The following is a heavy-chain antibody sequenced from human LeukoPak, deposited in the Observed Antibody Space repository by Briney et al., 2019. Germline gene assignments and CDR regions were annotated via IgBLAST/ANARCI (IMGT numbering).Heavy chain of an antibody. V-gene: IGHV4-61*02. CDR3: AGTLVPAAFVDY. Sequence: PSETLFLTCSVSGGSIISDSYYWNWIRQPAGKGLEWIGRIYTSGSTNYNPSLKSRVTISVDTSKNQFSLKLSSVTAADTAVYYCAGTLVPAAFVDYWGQGTLVTVSS. CDR2: IYTSGST. J-gene: IGHJ4*02. CDR1: GGSIISDSYY. D-gene: IGHD2-2*01.